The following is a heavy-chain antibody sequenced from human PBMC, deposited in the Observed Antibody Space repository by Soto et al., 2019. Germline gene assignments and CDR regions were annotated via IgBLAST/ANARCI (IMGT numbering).Heavy chain of an antibody. CDR1: GGTFSSYT. J-gene: IGHJ4*02. CDR3: TTYYYGSGSDRGTAPYYFDY. CDR2: IIPILGIA. Sequence: QVQLVQSGAEVKKPGSSVKVSCKASGGTFSSYTISWVRQAPGQGLEWMGRIIPILGIANYAQKFQGRVTITADKSTSTAYMELSSLISEDTAVYYCTTYYYGSGSDRGTAPYYFDYWGQGTLVTVSS. V-gene: IGHV1-69*02. D-gene: IGHD3-10*01.